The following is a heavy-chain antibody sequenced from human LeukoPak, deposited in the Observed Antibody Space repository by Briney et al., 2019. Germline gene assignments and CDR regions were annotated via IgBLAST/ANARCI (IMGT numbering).Heavy chain of an antibody. Sequence: ASVKVSCKASGGTFSSYAISWVRQAPGQGFEWMGGIIPIFGTANYAQKFQGRVTITADESTSTAYMELSSLRSEDTAVYYCARGLRSLTGDFDYYFDCWGQGTLVTVSS. CDR2: IIPIFGTA. CDR1: GGTFSSYA. J-gene: IGHJ4*02. D-gene: IGHD7-27*01. V-gene: IGHV1-69*13. CDR3: ARGLRSLTGDFDYYFDC.